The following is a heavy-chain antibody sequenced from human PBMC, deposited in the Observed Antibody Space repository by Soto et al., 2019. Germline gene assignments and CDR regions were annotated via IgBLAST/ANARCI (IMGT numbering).Heavy chain of an antibody. V-gene: IGHV4-31*03. CDR3: ARVLWFGELLLGFDY. CDR1: GGSISSGGYY. J-gene: IGHJ4*02. Sequence: QVQLQESGPGLVKPSQTLSLTCTVSGGSISSGGYYWSWIRQHPGKGLEWIGYIYYSGSTYYNPSLKSGVTIPVDTSKNQFSLKLSSVTAADTAVYYCARVLWFGELLLGFDYWGQGTLVTVSS. D-gene: IGHD3-10*01. CDR2: IYYSGST.